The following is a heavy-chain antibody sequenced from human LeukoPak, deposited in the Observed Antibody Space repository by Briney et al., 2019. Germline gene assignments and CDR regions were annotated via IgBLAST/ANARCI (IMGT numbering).Heavy chain of an antibody. J-gene: IGHJ6*02. CDR1: GGSISSYY. CDR3: ARTRQQLEYYYYYGMDV. CDR2: IYYSGST. V-gene: IGHV4-59*01. D-gene: IGHD6-13*01. Sequence: SETLSLTCTVSGGSISSYYWSWIRQPPGKGLEWIGYIYYSGSTNYNPSLKSRVTISVDTSKNQFSLKLSSMTAADTAVYYCARTRQQLEYYYYYGMDVWGQGTTVTVSS.